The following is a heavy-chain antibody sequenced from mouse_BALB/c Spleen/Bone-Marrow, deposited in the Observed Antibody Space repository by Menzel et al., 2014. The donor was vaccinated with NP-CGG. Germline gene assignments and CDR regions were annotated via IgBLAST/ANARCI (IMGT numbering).Heavy chain of an antibody. Sequence: EVKVVESGGGLLKPGGSLKLSCAASGFTFSSYAMSWVRQTPETSLGWVSSISSRGSTYYPDSVKGRFTISRDNTRNILFLQMSSLRSEDTAMYYCGSLTTVHWYFDVWGAGTTVTVSS. CDR2: ISSRGST. D-gene: IGHD1-1*01. J-gene: IGHJ1*01. CDR1: GFTFSSYA. V-gene: IGHV5-6-5*01. CDR3: GSLTTVHWYFDV.